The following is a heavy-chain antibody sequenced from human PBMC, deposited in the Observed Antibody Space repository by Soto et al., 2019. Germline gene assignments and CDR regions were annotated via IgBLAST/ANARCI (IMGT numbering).Heavy chain of an antibody. CDR1: GGSISSGGYY. CDR2: IYRSGST. Sequence: SSETLSLTCTVSGGSISSGGYYWSWIRQHPGKGLEWIGYIYRSGSTYYNPSLKSRVTISVDTSKNQFSLHLSSVTAADTAVFYCARTIRRDTGSYYFDYWGQGTLVTVSS. V-gene: IGHV4-31*03. D-gene: IGHD1-26*01. J-gene: IGHJ4*02. CDR3: ARTIRRDTGSYYFDY.